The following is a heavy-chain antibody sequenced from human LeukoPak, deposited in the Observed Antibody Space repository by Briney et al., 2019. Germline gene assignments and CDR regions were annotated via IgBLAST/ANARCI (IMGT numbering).Heavy chain of an antibody. D-gene: IGHD3-10*01. Sequence: GPSVTVSCSASGYTFTCYYMHWVRLAPGPGLEWMGWINPNSGGKNEAKKFQGRVNMSRDTSISTAYMKLRRLRSDDTAVYYCARTPPITSGGSGTTARRYGMDVWGQGTTVTVSS. CDR1: GYTFTCYY. CDR3: ARTPPITSGGSGTTARRYGMDV. CDR2: INPNSGGK. J-gene: IGHJ6*02. V-gene: IGHV1-2*02.